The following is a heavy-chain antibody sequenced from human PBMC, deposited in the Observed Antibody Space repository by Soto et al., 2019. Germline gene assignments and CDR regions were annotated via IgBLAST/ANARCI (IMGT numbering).Heavy chain of an antibody. D-gene: IGHD3-22*01. CDR2: IDPSDSYT. CDR1: GYSFTSYW. Sequence: GESLKISCKGSGYSFTSYWISWVRQMPGKGLEWMGRIDPSDSYTNYSPSFQGHVTISADKSISTAYLQWSSLKASDTAMYYCARHTPSHSYDPSGSYWVYNWFDTWGQGTLVTVSS. J-gene: IGHJ5*02. CDR3: ARHTPSHSYDPSGSYWVYNWFDT. V-gene: IGHV5-10-1*01.